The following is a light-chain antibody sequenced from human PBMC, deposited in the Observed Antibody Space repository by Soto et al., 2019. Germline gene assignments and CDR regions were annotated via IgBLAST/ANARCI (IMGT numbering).Light chain of an antibody. CDR2: EVS. CDR1: SSDVGYFNY. J-gene: IGLJ3*02. CDR3: SSYTTSSTQV. V-gene: IGLV2-14*01. Sequence: QSALTQPASVSGSPGQSITISCTGTSSDVGYFNYVSWYQHHPGKAPKLIIYEVSNRPSGVSNRFSASKSANTASLTISGLQAEDEDDYYCSSYTTSSTQVFGGGTKLTVL.